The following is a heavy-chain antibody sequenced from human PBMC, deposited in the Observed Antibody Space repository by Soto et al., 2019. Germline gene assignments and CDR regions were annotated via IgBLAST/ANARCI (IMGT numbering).Heavy chain of an antibody. CDR3: AGEDDLWSGYLAY. CDR1: GVSMKKHY. Sequence: QVQLQESGPGLVKPSETLSLTCTVSGVSMKKHYWSWIRQPPGKGLELIGYMFYSGSTNYNPSLKSRVTISIGTSKNQFSLRLSSVTAADTAVYYCAGEDDLWSGYLAYWGQGTLVTVSS. D-gene: IGHD3-3*01. CDR2: MFYSGST. J-gene: IGHJ4*02. V-gene: IGHV4-59*11.